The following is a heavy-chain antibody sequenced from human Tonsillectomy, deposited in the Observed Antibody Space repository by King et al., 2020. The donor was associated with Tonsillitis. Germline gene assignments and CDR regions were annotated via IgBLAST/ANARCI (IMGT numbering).Heavy chain of an antibody. J-gene: IGHJ4*02. CDR3: ARGGTYDFWSGYPFDN. Sequence: VQMQESGPGLVKPSQTLSLTCTVSGGSISSGSYYWSWIRQPAGKELEWIGRIFSSGSTNYNPSLRSRVTISVDTSKNQFSLKLSSVTAADTAVYYCARGGTYDFWSGYPFDNWGQGTLVTVSS. V-gene: IGHV4-61*02. CDR1: GGSISSGSYY. D-gene: IGHD3-3*01. CDR2: IFSSGST.